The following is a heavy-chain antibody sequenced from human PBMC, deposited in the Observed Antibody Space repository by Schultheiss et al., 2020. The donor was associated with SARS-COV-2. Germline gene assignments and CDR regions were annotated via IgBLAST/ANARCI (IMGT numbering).Heavy chain of an antibody. CDR2: FDPEDGET. CDR1: GHTLTELS. J-gene: IGHJ4*02. V-gene: IGHV1-24*01. CDR3: AAGVLRGVMIPY. D-gene: IGHD3-10*01. Sequence: ASVKVSCKVSGHTLTELSIHWVRQAPGRGLEWMGGFDPEDGETLDTNKFQGRVTMSEDTTSDTAYMNLSGLRSDDTAVYFCAAGVLRGVMIPYWGQGTPVTVSS.